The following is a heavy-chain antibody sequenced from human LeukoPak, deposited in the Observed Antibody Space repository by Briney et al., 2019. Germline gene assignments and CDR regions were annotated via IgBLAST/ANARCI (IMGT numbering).Heavy chain of an antibody. CDR1: GGSISSYY. V-gene: IGHV4-59*01. J-gene: IGHJ4*02. CDR2: IHTSGSA. CDR3: ARGNYYRDGGGYQGDIYY. D-gene: IGHD3-22*01. Sequence: SETLSLTCTVSGGSISSYYWSWIRQPPGKGLEWIGYIHTSGSADYNPSLKSRVTISLDTSKSRFSLNLSSVTAADTAVYFCARGNYYRDGGGYQGDIYYWGQGNRVTVS.